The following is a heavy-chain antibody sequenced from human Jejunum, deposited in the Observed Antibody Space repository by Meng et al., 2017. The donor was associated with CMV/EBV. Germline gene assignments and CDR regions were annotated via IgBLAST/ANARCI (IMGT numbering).Heavy chain of an antibody. J-gene: IGHJ4*02. V-gene: IGHV3-48*03. Sequence: LRLSCAASGFSFSSYEMNWVRQAPGKGLEWVSHIASSGSNIYYADSVKGRFTISRDNARNSLYLQMNSLTAEDTAVYYCARIFDAWGQGTLVTVSS. CDR1: GFSFSSYE. CDR2: IASSGSNI. CDR3: ARIFDA.